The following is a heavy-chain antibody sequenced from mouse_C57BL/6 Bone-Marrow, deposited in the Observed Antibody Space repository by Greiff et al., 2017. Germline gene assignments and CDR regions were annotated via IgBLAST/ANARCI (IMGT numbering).Heavy chain of an antibody. V-gene: IGHV1-20*01. Sequence: EVKLVESGPELVKPGDSVKISCKASGYSFTGYFMNWVMQSHGKSLEWIGRINPYNGDTFYNQQFKGKATLTVDKSSSPSNMELRSLTSEDSAFYYCARSGCYSPYWYFDVWGTGTTVTVSS. CDR1: GYSFTGYF. D-gene: IGHD2-12*01. J-gene: IGHJ1*03. CDR2: INPYNGDT. CDR3: ARSGCYSPYWYFDV.